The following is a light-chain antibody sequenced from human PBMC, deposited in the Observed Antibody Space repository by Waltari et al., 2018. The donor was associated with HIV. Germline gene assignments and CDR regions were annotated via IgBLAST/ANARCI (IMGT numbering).Light chain of an antibody. J-gene: IGLJ2*01. CDR1: SSDVGGYNY. CDR2: EVS. Sequence: QSALTQPASVSGSPGQSITISCTGTSSDVGGYNYVSWYQQHPAKAPKLMFYEVSNRPSGVSNCFSGSKSGNTASLTISGLQAEDEADYYCSSYTSSSTPVVFGGGTKLTVL. CDR3: SSYTSSSTPVV. V-gene: IGLV2-14*01.